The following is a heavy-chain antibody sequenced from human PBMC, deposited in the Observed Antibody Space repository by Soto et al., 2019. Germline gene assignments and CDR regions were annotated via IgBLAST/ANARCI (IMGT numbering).Heavy chain of an antibody. CDR1: GFTFSSYS. J-gene: IGHJ4*02. CDR3: ARDYSRYSYGYVYYFAY. D-gene: IGHD5-18*01. CDR2: ISSSSSTI. Sequence: EVQLVESGGGLVQPGGSLRLSCAASGFTFSSYSMNWVRQAPGKGLEWVSYISSSSSTIYYADSVKGRFTISRDNAKNSLYLQMNSLRDEDTAVYYCARDYSRYSYGYVYYFAYWGQGTLVTVSS. V-gene: IGHV3-48*02.